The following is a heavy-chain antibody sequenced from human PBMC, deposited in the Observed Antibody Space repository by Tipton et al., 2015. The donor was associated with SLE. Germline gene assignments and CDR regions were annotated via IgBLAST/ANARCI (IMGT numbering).Heavy chain of an antibody. V-gene: IGHV4-59*01. CDR2: IYYSGST. CDR3: ASNYDPTPVAFDI. D-gene: IGHD3-22*01. CDR1: GGSISSYY. Sequence: TLSLTCTVSGGSISSYYWSWIRQPPGKGLEWSGYIYYSGSTNYNPSLKSRVTISVDTSKNQFSLKLSSVTAADTAVYYCASNYDPTPVAFDIWGQGTMVTVSS. J-gene: IGHJ3*02.